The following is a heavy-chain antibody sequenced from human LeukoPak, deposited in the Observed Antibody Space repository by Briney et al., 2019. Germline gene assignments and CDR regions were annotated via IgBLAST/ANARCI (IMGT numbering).Heavy chain of an antibody. CDR3: VRLPSPQYSNWFDP. D-gene: IGHD2-15*01. CDR1: GFTVSSNY. J-gene: IGHJ5*02. CDR2: IYSGGST. V-gene: IGHV3-53*01. Sequence: HPGGSLRLSCAASGFTVSSNYMSWVRQAPGKGLEWVSVIYSGGSTYYADSVKGRFTISRDNSKNTLYLQMNSLRAEDTAVYYCVRLPSPQYSNWFDPWGQGTLVTVSS.